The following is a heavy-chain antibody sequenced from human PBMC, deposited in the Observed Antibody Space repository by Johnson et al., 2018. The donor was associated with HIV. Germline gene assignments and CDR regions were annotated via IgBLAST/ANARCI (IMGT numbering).Heavy chain of an antibody. CDR1: GFTFSSYA. Sequence: VQLVESGGGVVQPGRSLRLSCAASGFTFSSYAMHWVRQAPGKGLEGVAVIASVGSNKYYEDPVKGRFTTSRDNAKNSLYLQMNSLSAEDTALYYCARDLAYGDIVLVSAFDIWGQGTMVTVSS. CDR2: IASVGSNK. J-gene: IGHJ3*02. D-gene: IGHD2-8*02. CDR3: ARDLAYGDIVLVSAFDI. V-gene: IGHV3-30*04.